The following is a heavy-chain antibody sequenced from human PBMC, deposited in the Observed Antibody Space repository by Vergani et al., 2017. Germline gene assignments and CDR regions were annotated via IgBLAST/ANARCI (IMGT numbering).Heavy chain of an antibody. V-gene: IGHV5-51*03. D-gene: IGHD2-2*01. CDR1: GYSFTSYW. J-gene: IGHJ3*02. CDR2: IYPGDSDT. CDR3: ARGYCSSTSCYLISYDAFDI. Sequence: EVQLVQSGAEVKKPGESLKISCKGSGYSFTSYWIGWVRQMPGKGLEWMGIIYPGDSDTRYSPSFQGQVTISADKSISTAYLQWSSLKASDTAMYYCARGYCSSTSCYLISYDAFDIWGQGTMVTVSS.